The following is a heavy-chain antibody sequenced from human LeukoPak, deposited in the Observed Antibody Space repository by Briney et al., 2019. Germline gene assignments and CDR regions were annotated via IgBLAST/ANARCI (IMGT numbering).Heavy chain of an antibody. Sequence: SETLSLTCTVSGGSISSSSYYWGWIRQSAGKGLEWIGSIYYSGSTYYNPSLKSRVTISLDTSKNQFSLKLSSVTAADTAVYYCARDPIHATVTTLSWFDPWGQGTLVTVSS. CDR2: IYYSGST. V-gene: IGHV4-39*07. CDR1: GGSISSSSYY. J-gene: IGHJ5*02. D-gene: IGHD4-17*01. CDR3: ARDPIHATVTTLSWFDP.